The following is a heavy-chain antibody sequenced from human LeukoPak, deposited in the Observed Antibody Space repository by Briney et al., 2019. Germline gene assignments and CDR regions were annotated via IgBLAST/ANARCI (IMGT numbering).Heavy chain of an antibody. CDR2: IIPIFGTA. J-gene: IGHJ6*02. D-gene: IGHD5-12*01. CDR3: ARGRDSGYDSYYGMDV. Sequence: ASVKVSCKASGYTFTSYGISWVRQAPGQGLEWMGGIIPIFGTANYAQKFQGRVTITADESTSTAYMELSSLRSEDTAVYYCARGRDSGYDSYYGMDVWGQGTTVTVSS. V-gene: IGHV1-69*13. CDR1: GYTFTSYG.